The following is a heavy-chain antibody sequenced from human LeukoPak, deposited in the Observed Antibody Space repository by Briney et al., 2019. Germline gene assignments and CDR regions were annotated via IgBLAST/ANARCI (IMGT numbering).Heavy chain of an antibody. CDR3: ARDVDY. CDR2: ISYDGSNK. CDR1: GFTFSSYA. Sequence: PGGSLRLSCAASGFTFSSYAMHWVRQAPGKGLEWVAVISYDGSNKYYADSMKGRFTISRDNSKNTLYLQTNSLRAEDTAVYYCARDVDYWGQGTLVTVSS. V-gene: IGHV3-30*04. J-gene: IGHJ4*02.